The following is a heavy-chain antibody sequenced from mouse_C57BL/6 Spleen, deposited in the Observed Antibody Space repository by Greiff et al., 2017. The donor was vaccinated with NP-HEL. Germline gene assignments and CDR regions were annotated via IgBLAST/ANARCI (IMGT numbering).Heavy chain of an antibody. CDR2: ISYDGSN. CDR1: GYSITSGYY. Sequence: EVQLQQSGPGLVKPSQSLSLTCSVTGYSITSGYYWNWIRQFPGNKLEWMGYISYDGSNNYNPSLKNRISITRDTSKNQFFLKLNSVTTEDTATYYCARAGNYWYFDVWGTGTTVTVSS. D-gene: IGHD1-1*01. J-gene: IGHJ1*03. CDR3: ARAGNYWYFDV. V-gene: IGHV3-6*01.